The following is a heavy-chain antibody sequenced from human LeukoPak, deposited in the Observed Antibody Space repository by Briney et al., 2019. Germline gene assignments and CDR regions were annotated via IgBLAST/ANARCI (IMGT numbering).Heavy chain of an antibody. CDR1: DGSISSSSYY. CDR2: IYYGSVFYSVST. V-gene: IGHV4-39*07. Sequence: SETLSLTCTVSDGSISSSSYYWGWIRQPPGKGLEWIGSIYYGSVFYSVSTYYNPSLKSRVTMSGDTSKNQFSLKLSSVTAADTAVYYCARLGYCSGGSCYYYYYMDVWGKGTTVTISS. J-gene: IGHJ6*03. CDR3: ARLGYCSGGSCYYYYYMDV. D-gene: IGHD2-15*01.